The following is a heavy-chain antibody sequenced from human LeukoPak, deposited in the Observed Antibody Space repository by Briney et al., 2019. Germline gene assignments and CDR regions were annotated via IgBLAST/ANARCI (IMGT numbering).Heavy chain of an antibody. CDR1: GFTFDDYG. D-gene: IGHD1-26*01. Sequence: GGFLRLSCAASGFTFDDYGMSWVRQAPGKGLDWVSGINWNGDSTGYADSVKGRFTISRDNVKNSLDLQMNSLRAEDTALYYCATIYTGSHMGVSYWGQGTLVTVSS. J-gene: IGHJ4*02. CDR2: INWNGDST. CDR3: ATIYTGSHMGVSY. V-gene: IGHV3-20*04.